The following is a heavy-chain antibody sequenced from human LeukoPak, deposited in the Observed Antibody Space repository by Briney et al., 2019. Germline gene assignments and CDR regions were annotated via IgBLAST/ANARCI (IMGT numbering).Heavy chain of an antibody. CDR3: ARGRRGSSWYGFSPNWFDP. D-gene: IGHD6-13*01. Sequence: PSETLSLTCAVYGGSFSGYYWSWIRQPPGKGLEWIGEINHSGSTNYNPSLKSRVTISVDTSKNQFSLKLSSVTAADTAVYYCARGRRGSSWYGFSPNWFDPWGQGTLVTVSS. J-gene: IGHJ5*02. CDR2: INHSGST. V-gene: IGHV4-34*01. CDR1: GGSFSGYY.